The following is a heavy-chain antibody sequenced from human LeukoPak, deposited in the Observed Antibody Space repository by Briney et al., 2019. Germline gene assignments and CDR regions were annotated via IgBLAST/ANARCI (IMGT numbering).Heavy chain of an antibody. CDR2: ISGNTANT. V-gene: IGHV3-23*01. CDR3: AKSGPYCSSTSCNYFDY. J-gene: IGHJ4*02. Sequence: GGSLRLSCAASEFTFSSYGMSWVRQAPGKGLEWVSWISGNTANTYYADSVQGRFSISRDNSKNTLYLQMNSLRAEDTAVYYCAKSGPYCSSTSCNYFDYWGQGTLVTVSS. D-gene: IGHD2-2*01. CDR1: EFTFSSYG.